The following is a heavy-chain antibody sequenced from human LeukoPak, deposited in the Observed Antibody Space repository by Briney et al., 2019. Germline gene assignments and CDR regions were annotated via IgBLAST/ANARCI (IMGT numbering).Heavy chain of an antibody. V-gene: IGHV1-46*01. CDR2: INPSGGST. J-gene: IGHJ4*02. CDR3: ARCGYFDWLLSSPFDY. CDR1: GYTFTSYY. Sequence: ASVKVSCKASGYTFTSYYMHWVRQAPGQGLEWMGIINPSGGSTSYAQKFQGRVTMTRDTSTSTVYMELSSLRSVDTAVYYCARCGYFDWLLSSPFDYWGQGTLVTVSS. D-gene: IGHD3-9*01.